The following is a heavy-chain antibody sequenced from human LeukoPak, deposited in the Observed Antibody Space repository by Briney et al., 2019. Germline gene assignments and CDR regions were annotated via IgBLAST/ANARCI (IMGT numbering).Heavy chain of an antibody. Sequence: ASVKVSXKASGYTFTGYYMHWVRQAPGQGLEWMGRINANSGDTMYAQNFQGRVTMTRDTSISTAFMELSSLRFDDTAVYYCARDSVTVATPYMDVWGKGTTVTVSS. CDR2: INANSGDT. CDR3: ARDSVTVATPYMDV. D-gene: IGHD4-17*01. J-gene: IGHJ6*03. CDR1: GYTFTGYY. V-gene: IGHV1-2*06.